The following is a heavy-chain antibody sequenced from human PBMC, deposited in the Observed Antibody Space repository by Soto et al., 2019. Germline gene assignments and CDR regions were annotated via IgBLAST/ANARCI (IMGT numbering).Heavy chain of an antibody. J-gene: IGHJ6*02. Sequence: ASVKVSCKASGYTFTGYYMHWVRQAPGLGLEWMGWINPNSGGTNYAQKFQGRVTMTRDTSISTAYMELSRLRSDDTAVYYCAAYSSPELYYYYGMDVWGQGTTVTVS. CDR2: INPNSGGT. CDR1: GYTFTGYY. D-gene: IGHD6-13*01. V-gene: IGHV1-2*02. CDR3: AAYSSPELYYYYGMDV.